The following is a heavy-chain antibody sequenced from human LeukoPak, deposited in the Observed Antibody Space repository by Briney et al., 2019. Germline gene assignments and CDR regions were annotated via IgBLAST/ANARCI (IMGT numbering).Heavy chain of an antibody. J-gene: IGHJ2*01. Sequence: GSLRLSCAASGFTFSSYAVHWVRQAPGKGLEYVSAISSNGGSTYYANSVTGRFTISIDNSKNTLYLQMGSLRAEDMAVYYCARDAYDSSGYDWYFDLWGRGTLVTVSS. CDR3: ARDAYDSSGYDWYFDL. V-gene: IGHV3-64*01. CDR2: ISSNGGST. D-gene: IGHD3-22*01. CDR1: GFTFSSYA.